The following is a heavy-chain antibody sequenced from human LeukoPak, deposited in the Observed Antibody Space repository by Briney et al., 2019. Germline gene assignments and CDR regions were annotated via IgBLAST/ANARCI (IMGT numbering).Heavy chain of an antibody. Sequence: GGSLRLSCAASGFTFSSYAMSWVRQAPGKGPEWVSAISGSGGSTYYADSVKGRFTISRDNSKNTLYLQMNSLRAEDTAVYYCARDQATVTTSEYNWFDPWGQGTLVTVSS. J-gene: IGHJ5*02. CDR3: ARDQATVTTSEYNWFDP. CDR1: GFTFSSYA. D-gene: IGHD4-17*01. CDR2: ISGSGGST. V-gene: IGHV3-23*01.